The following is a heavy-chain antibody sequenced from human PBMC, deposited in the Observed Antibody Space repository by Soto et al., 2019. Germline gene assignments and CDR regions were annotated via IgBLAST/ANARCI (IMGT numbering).Heavy chain of an antibody. CDR2: ISGSGGST. J-gene: IGHJ6*02. CDR1: GFTFSSYA. D-gene: IGHD4-4*01. V-gene: IGHV3-23*01. Sequence: GGSLRLSCAASGFTFSSYAMSWVRQAPGKGLEWVSAISGSGGSTYYADSVKGRFTISRDNSKNTLYLQMNSLRAEDTAVYYCAKDLPVTTYYYYGMDVWGQGTTVTVSS. CDR3: AKDLPVTTYYYYGMDV.